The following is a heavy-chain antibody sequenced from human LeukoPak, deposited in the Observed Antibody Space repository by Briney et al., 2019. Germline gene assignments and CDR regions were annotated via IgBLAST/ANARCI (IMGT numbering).Heavy chain of an antibody. CDR3: ARDQYYYDSSGYDY. V-gene: IGHV3-11*04. CDR1: GFTFSDYY. J-gene: IGHJ4*02. Sequence: GGSLRLSCAPSGFTFSDYYMSWIRQAPGKGLEWVSYISSSGSTIYYADSVKGRFTISRDNAKNSLYLQMNSLRAEDTAVYYCARDQYYYDSSGYDYWGQGTLVTVSS. CDR2: ISSSGSTI. D-gene: IGHD3-22*01.